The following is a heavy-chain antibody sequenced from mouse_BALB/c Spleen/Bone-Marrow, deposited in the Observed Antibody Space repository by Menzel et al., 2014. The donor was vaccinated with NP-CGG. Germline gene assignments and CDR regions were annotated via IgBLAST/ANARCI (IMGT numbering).Heavy chain of an antibody. CDR1: GFNIKDTY. Sequence: QLQQSGAELVKPGASVKLSCTASGFNIKDTYMHLVKQRPEQCLEWIGRIDPANGKTKYDSKFQGKATITADTSSNTAYLQLSSLASEDTAVYYCAGGLLQYCYAMDYWGQGTSVTVSS. D-gene: IGHD2-3*01. V-gene: IGHV14-3*02. J-gene: IGHJ4*01. CDR2: IDPANGKT. CDR3: AGGLLQYCYAMDY.